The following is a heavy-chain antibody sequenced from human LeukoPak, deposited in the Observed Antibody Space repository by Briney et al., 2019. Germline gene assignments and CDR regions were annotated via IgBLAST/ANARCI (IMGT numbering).Heavy chain of an antibody. V-gene: IGHV4-59*01. J-gene: IGHJ6*02. CDR3: ARSNCGGDCYPNYYYYYGMDV. CDR2: IYYSGST. CDR1: GGSISSYY. D-gene: IGHD2-21*02. Sequence: SATLSLTCPVSGGSISSYYWSWIRQPPGKGLEWIGYIYYSGSTNYNPSLKSRVTISVDTSKNQFSLKLSSVTAADTAVYYCARSNCGGDCYPNYYYYYGMDVWGQGTTVTVSS.